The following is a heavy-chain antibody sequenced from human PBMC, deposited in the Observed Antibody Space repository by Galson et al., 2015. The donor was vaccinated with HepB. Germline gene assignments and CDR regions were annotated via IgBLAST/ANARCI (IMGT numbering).Heavy chain of an antibody. J-gene: IGHJ4*02. D-gene: IGHD2/OR15-2a*01. V-gene: IGHV3-30*03. CDR1: GFTLSNSA. CDR3: AADATTIVTAFDY. CDR2: ISYDAKNV. Sequence: SLRLSCAASGFTLSNSAMHWVRQAPGKGLEWVAKISYDAKNVYYAESLRGRSAISRDNSKNTLYLEMNSLRVEDTAVYYCAADATTIVTAFDYWGRGTLVTVSS.